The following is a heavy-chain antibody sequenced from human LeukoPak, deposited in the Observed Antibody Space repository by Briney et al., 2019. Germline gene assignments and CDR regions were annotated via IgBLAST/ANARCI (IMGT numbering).Heavy chain of an antibody. J-gene: IGHJ4*02. CDR1: GFTFSSYA. CDR2: ISSGGGST. D-gene: IGHD6-25*01. CDR3: AKRAAPLYYFDY. V-gene: IGHV3-23*01. Sequence: GGSLRLSCAASGFTFSSYAMSWVRQAPGKGLEWVSAISSGGGSTYYADSVKGRFTISRDNTKNTLYLQMNSLRAEDTAVYYCAKRAAPLYYFDYWGQGTLVTVSS.